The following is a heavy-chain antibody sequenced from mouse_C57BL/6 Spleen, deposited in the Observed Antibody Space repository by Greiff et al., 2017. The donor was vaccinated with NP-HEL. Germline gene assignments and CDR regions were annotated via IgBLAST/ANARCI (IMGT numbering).Heavy chain of an antibody. J-gene: IGHJ2*01. CDR2: IHPNSGST. CDR3: ARFRDGYYPFDY. CDR1: GYTFTSYW. V-gene: IGHV1-64*01. D-gene: IGHD2-3*01. Sequence: QVQLQQPGAELVKPGASVKLSCKASGYTFTSYWMHWVKQRPGQGLEWIGMIHPNSGSTNYNEKFKSKATLTVDKSSSTAYMQLSSLTSEDSAVYYCARFRDGYYPFDYWGQGTTLTVSS.